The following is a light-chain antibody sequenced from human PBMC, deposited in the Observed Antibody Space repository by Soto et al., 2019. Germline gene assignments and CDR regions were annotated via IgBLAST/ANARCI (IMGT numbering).Light chain of an antibody. J-gene: IGKJ2*01. CDR3: QQYGSSPPYT. CDR2: GAS. CDR1: QSVSSSY. Sequence: ELVLTQSPGTLSLSPGERAILSCRASQSVSSSYLAWYQQKPGQAPRLLIYGASSRATGIPDRFSGSGSGTDFTLTISRLEPEDFAVYYCQQYGSSPPYTFGQGTKLEIK. V-gene: IGKV3-20*01.